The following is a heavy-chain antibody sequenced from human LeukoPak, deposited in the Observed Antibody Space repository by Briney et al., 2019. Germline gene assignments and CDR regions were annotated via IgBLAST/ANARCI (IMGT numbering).Heavy chain of an antibody. CDR2: LSSSGNTI. J-gene: IGHJ4*02. CDR1: GFSFSDYY. V-gene: IGHV3-11*01. Sequence: GGSLRLSCAASGFSFSDYYMSWIRQAPGKGLEWVSYLSSSGNTIYYADSVKGRFTISRDNAKNSLYLQMNSLRAEDTAVYYCARDQYYYDSSAPPLYWGQGTLVTVSS. D-gene: IGHD3-22*01. CDR3: ARDQYYYDSSAPPLY.